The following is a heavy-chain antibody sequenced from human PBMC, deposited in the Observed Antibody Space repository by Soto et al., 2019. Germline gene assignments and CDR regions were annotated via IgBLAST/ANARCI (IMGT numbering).Heavy chain of an antibody. CDR2: IYYTGST. J-gene: IGHJ5*02. CDR3: ARGAGFSYCSTWFDI. D-gene: IGHD5-18*01. CDR1: GASVSSGTYY. Sequence: PSETLSLTCTVFGASVSSGTYYWSWIRQAPGKGLEWVGHIYYTGSTNYNPSLNNRVTTSVDTSKNHFSLQLTSVTAADTAVYYCARGAGFSYCSTWFDIWGQGTLGTFSS. V-gene: IGHV4-61*03.